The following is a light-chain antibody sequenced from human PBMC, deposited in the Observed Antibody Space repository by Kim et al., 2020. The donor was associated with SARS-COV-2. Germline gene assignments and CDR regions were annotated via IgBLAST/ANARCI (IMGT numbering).Light chain of an antibody. CDR2: WAS. J-gene: IGKJ4*01. V-gene: IGKV4-1*01. Sequence: DIVMTQSPDSLAVSLGERATINCKSSQSVLYSSNNKNYLAWYQQKAGQPPKLLIYWASTRESGVPDRFSGSGSGTDFTLTISSLQAEDVEVYYCQHYFDNPLTFGGGTKVDIK. CDR3: QHYFDNPLT. CDR1: QSVLYSSNNKNY.